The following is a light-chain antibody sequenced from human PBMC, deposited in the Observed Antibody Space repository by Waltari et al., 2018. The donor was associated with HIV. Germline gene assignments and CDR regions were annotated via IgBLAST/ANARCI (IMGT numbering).Light chain of an antibody. J-gene: IGLJ3*02. CDR2: ENN. CDR1: HSHIDNNF. Sequence: QPVLTQPPSVSAAPGPKVTISCSASHSHIDNNFVSWYQHLPGTAPKLLIYENNRRPSRIPDRFSAAKTGTSATLGITGLQTGDEAIYYCATWDNSLRAMFGGGTKLTVL. CDR3: ATWDNSLRAM. V-gene: IGLV1-51*01.